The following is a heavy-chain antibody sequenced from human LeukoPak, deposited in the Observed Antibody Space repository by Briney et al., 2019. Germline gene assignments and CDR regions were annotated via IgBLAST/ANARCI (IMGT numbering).Heavy chain of an antibody. J-gene: IGHJ4*02. CDR2: ISSSSSNI. CDR3: ARDQRSAVAGTVDY. CDR1: GFTFSSYS. D-gene: IGHD6-19*01. V-gene: IGHV3-21*01. Sequence: PGGSLRLSCAASGFTFSSYSMNWVRQAPGKGLEWVSSISSSSSNIYYADSVKGRFTISRDNAQNSLYLQMNSLRAEDTAVYYCARDQRSAVAGTVDYWGQGTLVTVSS.